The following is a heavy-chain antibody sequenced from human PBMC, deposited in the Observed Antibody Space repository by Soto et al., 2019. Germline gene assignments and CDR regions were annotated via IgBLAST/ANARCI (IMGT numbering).Heavy chain of an antibody. D-gene: IGHD3-22*01. CDR3: ARDRYNYYDSRGYYTLFDY. Sequence: PSETLSLTCTVSGGSISSGGYYWSWIRQHPGNGLEWIGYIYYSGSTYYNPSLKSRVTISVDTSKNQFSLKLSSVTAADTAVYYCARDRYNYYDSRGYYTLFDYWGQGTMVTV. CDR2: IYYSGST. J-gene: IGHJ4*02. V-gene: IGHV4-31*03. CDR1: GGSISSGGYY.